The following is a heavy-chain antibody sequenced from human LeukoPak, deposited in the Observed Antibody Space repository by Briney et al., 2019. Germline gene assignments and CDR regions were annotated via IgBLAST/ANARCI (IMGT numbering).Heavy chain of an antibody. CDR3: ARQALSYYYGSGRVIYYYYYYMDV. D-gene: IGHD3-10*01. CDR1: GYNFTKSW. J-gene: IGHJ6*03. CDR2: IYPGDSDT. V-gene: IGHV5-51*01. Sequence: GESLKISCKGSGYNFTKSWIGWVLQMPGKGLEWMGIIYPGDSDTRYSPSFQGQVTISADKSINTAYLQWSSLRASDTAIYYCARQALSYYYGSGRVIYYYYYYMDVWGTGTTVTVSS.